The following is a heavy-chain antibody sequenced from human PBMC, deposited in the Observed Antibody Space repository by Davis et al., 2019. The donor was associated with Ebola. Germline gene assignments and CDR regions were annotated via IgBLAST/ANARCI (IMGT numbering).Heavy chain of an antibody. CDR3: ARDYYDSSGYIWYFDL. CDR1: GTSIRASH. Sequence: SETLSLTCTVSGTSIRASHWSWIRQPPGKGLEWIGSMSFGESTDYNPSLKSRVTISVDKSKNQFSLNLSSVTAADTAIYYCARDYYDSSGYIWYFDLWGRGTLVTVSS. V-gene: IGHV4-59*12. D-gene: IGHD3-22*01. CDR2: MSFGEST. J-gene: IGHJ2*01.